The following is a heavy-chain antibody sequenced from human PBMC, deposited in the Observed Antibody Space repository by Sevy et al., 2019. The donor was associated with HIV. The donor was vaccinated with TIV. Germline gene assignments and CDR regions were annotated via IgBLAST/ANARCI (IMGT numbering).Heavy chain of an antibody. J-gene: IGHJ4*02. D-gene: IGHD3-16*02. V-gene: IGHV1-24*01. CDR1: GYTLTELS. CDR2: FDPEDGET. CDR3: ATLYYDYIWGSYRYPYFFDY. Sequence: ASVKVSCKVSGYTLTELSMHWVRQAPGKGLEWMGGFDPEDGETIYAQKFQGSVTMTEDTSTDTAYMELSSLRSEDTAVYYCATLYYDYIWGSYRYPYFFDYWGQGTLVTVSS.